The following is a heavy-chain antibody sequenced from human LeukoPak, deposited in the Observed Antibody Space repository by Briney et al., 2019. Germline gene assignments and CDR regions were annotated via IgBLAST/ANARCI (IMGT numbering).Heavy chain of an antibody. V-gene: IGHV3-30*18. CDR1: GFTFDDYG. D-gene: IGHD4-17*01. J-gene: IGHJ4*02. CDR3: AKAQGGDYVPCDY. CDR2: ISYDGSNK. Sequence: GGSLRLSCAASGFTFDDYGMSWVRQAPGKGLEWVAVISYDGSNKYYADSVKGRFTISRDNSKNTLYLQMNSLRAEDTAVYYCAKAQGGDYVPCDYWGQGTLVTVSS.